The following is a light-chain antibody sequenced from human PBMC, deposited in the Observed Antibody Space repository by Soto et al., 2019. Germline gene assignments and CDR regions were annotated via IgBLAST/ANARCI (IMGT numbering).Light chain of an antibody. CDR3: LRSYSGAVVV. CDR1: TGVVTSDHY. V-gene: IGLV7-46*01. J-gene: IGLJ2*01. Sequence: QAVVTQEPSLTVSPGGTVTLTCDSSTGVVTSDHYPYWFQQKPGQAPRTLIYDTSNKHSWTPARFSGSLLGGKAALTLSGAQPEDEAEYYCLRSYSGAVVVFGGGTKLTVL. CDR2: DTS.